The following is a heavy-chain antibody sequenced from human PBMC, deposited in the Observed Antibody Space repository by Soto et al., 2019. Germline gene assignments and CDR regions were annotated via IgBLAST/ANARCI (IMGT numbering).Heavy chain of an antibody. V-gene: IGHV3-NL1*01. D-gene: IGHD6-19*01. CDR2: INTAVITK. J-gene: IGHJ6*02. Sequence: PGGSVIVSTAASELSVIDFEMQWVPESRVNVLECVSYINTAVITKYYADSVEVRFTISRDNSNNTLYLQMSSLRPEDTADYYYVKDGSSGWPYYYGMDVWGQATTVTVSS. CDR1: ELSVIDFE. CDR3: VKDGSSGWPYYYGMDV.